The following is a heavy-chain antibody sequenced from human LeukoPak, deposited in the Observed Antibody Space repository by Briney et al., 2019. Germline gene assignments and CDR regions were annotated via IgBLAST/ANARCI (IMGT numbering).Heavy chain of an antibody. D-gene: IGHD6-6*01. CDR1: GDSLSSYW. CDR3: ARHRAVRHIYFGMDV. CDR2: IDPSDSYI. V-gene: IGHV5-10-1*01. J-gene: IGHJ6*02. Sequence: RGESLKISCKGSGDSLSSYWISWVRQMPGKRLEWMGRIDPSDSYINYSPSFQGHVTISADKSISTAYLQWSSLKASDTAMYYCARHRAVRHIYFGMDVWGQGTTVTVSS.